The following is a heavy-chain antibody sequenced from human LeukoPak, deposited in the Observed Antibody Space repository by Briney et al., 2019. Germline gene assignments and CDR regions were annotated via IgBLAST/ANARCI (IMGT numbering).Heavy chain of an antibody. Sequence: GGSLRLSCAASGFTFSSYAMHWVRQAPGKGLGWVAVISYDGSNKYYADSVKGRFTISRDNSKNTLYLQMNSLRAEDTAVYYCARDRDSSSWSRGYFDYWGQGTLVTVSS. CDR2: ISYDGSNK. CDR3: ARDRDSSSWSRGYFDY. J-gene: IGHJ4*02. D-gene: IGHD6-13*01. CDR1: GFTFSSYA. V-gene: IGHV3-30*04.